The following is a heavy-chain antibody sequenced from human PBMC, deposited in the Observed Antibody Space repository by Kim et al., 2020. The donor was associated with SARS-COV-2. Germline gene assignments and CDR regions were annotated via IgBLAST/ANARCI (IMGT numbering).Heavy chain of an antibody. V-gene: IGHV4-31*03. D-gene: IGHD2-2*01. CDR3: ARDLRVVVPAARVWDYYYGMDV. J-gene: IGHJ6*02. CDR2: IYYSGST. CDR1: GGSISSGGYY. Sequence: SETLSLTCTVSGGSISSGGYYWSWIRQHPGKGLEWIGYIYYSGSTYYNPSLKSRVTISVDTSKNQFSLKLSSVTAADTAVYYCARDLRVVVPAARVWDYYYGMDVWGQGTTVTVSS.